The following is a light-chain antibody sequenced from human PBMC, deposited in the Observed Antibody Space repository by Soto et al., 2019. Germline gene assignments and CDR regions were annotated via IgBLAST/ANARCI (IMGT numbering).Light chain of an antibody. CDR1: ESISTW. Sequence: DIPMTQSPSSLSASVGDRVTITCRANESISTWLAWYQQKPGKAPKLLIYGASSLESGVPPRFSGDGSETDFTLTISSLQRDDFGTYYCQQYSRLWSFGQGTKVEIE. CDR3: QQYSRLWS. V-gene: IGKV1-5*03. J-gene: IGKJ1*01. CDR2: GAS.